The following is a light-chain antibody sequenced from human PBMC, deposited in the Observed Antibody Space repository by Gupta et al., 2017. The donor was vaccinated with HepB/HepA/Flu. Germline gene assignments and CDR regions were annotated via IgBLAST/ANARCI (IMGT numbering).Light chain of an antibody. CDR3: SSYTSSSTPWV. CDR2: DVS. J-gene: IGLJ3*02. V-gene: IGLV2-14*01. Sequence: QSALTQPASVSGSPGQSITISCTGTSSDVGGYNYVSWYQQHPGKAPKLMIYDVSNRPSGVSNRFSGSKSGNTASLTISGLQAEDAADYYCSSYTSSSTPWVFGGGTKLTVL. CDR1: SSDVGGYNY.